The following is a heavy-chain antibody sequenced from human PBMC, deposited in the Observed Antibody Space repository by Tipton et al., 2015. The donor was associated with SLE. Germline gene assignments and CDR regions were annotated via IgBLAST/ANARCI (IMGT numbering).Heavy chain of an antibody. CDR1: GFTFSSYS. J-gene: IGHJ4*02. Sequence: SLRLSCAASGFTFSSYSMNWVRQAPGKGLEWVSYISSSSSTIYYADSVKGRFTISRDNAKNSLYLQMNSLRAEDTAVYYCAREPDYDFWSGLMYYFDYWGQGTLVTVSS. D-gene: IGHD3-3*01. CDR3: AREPDYDFWSGLMYYFDY. CDR2: ISSSSSTI. V-gene: IGHV3-48*01.